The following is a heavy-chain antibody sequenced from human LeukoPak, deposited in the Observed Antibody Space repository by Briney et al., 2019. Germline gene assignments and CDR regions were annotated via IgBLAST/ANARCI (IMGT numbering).Heavy chain of an antibody. CDR1: GFTVSSNY. J-gene: IGHJ4*02. CDR2: IYSGGST. D-gene: IGHD3-10*01. V-gene: IGHV3-66*01. CDR3: AGVYYYGSGSYLHY. Sequence: PGGSLRLSCAASGFTVSSNYMSWVRQAPGKGLEWVSVIYSGGSTYYADSVKGRFTISRDNSKNTLYLQMNSLRAEDTAVYYCAGVYYYGSGSYLHYWGQGTLVTVSS.